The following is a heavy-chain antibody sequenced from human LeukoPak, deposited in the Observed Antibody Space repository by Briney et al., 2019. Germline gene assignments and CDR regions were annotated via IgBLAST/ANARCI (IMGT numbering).Heavy chain of an antibody. Sequence: SETLSLTCAVYGGSFSGYYWSWIRQPPGKGLEWIGEINHSGSTNYNPSPKSRVTISVDTSKNQFSLKLSSVTAADTAVYYCARGTAAASYFDYWGQGTLVTVSS. J-gene: IGHJ4*02. CDR2: INHSGST. D-gene: IGHD6-13*01. CDR1: GGSFSGYY. CDR3: ARGTAAASYFDY. V-gene: IGHV4-34*01.